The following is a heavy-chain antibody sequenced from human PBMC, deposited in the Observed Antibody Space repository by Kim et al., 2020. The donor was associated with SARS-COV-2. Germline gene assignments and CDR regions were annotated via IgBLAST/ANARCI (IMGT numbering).Heavy chain of an antibody. Sequence: SETLSLTCAVSGGSISSSNWWSWVRQPPGKGLEWIGEISHSGSTNYNPSLKSRVTISVDKSKNQFSLNLSSVTAADTAVYYCTRSCTGTSCARSSDYYYGMDVWGQGTTVTVSS. CDR2: ISHSGST. CDR3: TRSCTGTSCARSSDYYYGMDV. D-gene: IGHD2-2*01. J-gene: IGHJ6*02. V-gene: IGHV4-4*02. CDR1: GGSISSSNW.